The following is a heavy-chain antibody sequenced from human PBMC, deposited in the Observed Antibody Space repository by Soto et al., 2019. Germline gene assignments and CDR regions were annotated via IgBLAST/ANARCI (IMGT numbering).Heavy chain of an antibody. J-gene: IGHJ1*01. CDR3: VREPRILIGFGELQD. V-gene: IGHV4-31*03. D-gene: IGHD3-10*01. Sequence: QVQLQESGPGLVKPSQTLSLTCRVSGGSIGSPNFYWSWLRQHPGKGLEWLGYVYYNGTTYYNPSLKSRVSISVDTSKNQFSLKLSSVSAADTAVYFCVREPRILIGFGELQDWGRGTLVTVSS. CDR1: GGSIGSPNFY. CDR2: VYYNGTT.